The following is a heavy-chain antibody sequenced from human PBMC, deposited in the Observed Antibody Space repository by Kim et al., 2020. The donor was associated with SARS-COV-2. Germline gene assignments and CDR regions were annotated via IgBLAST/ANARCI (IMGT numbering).Heavy chain of an antibody. CDR2: ISSSSSYI. D-gene: IGHD5-12*01. CDR1: GFTFSSYS. Sequence: GGSLRLSCAASGFTFSSYSMNWVRQAPGKGLEWVSSISSSSSYIYYADSVKGRFTISRDNAKNSLYLQMNSLRAEDTAVYYCARDRDGYNGFRYYFDYWGQGTLVTVSS. CDR3: ARDRDGYNGFRYYFDY. J-gene: IGHJ4*02. V-gene: IGHV3-21*04.